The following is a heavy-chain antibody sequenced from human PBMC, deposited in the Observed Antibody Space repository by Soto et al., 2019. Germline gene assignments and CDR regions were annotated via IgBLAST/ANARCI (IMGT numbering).Heavy chain of an antibody. CDR3: AKDSGYNYGYFRWFDP. V-gene: IGHV4-59*01. D-gene: IGHD5-18*01. CDR2: ICYSGST. Sequence: SETLSLTCTFSGGSISNDGWSWIRQPPGRGLEWIGHICYSGSTNYNPALKRRVTISVDTSKSQFSLKLSSVTAADTAVYYCAKDSGYNYGYFRWFDPWGQGTLVTVS. CDR1: GGSISNDG. J-gene: IGHJ5*02.